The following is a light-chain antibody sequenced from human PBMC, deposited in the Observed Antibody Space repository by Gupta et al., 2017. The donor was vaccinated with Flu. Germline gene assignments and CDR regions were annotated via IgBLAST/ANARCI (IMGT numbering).Light chain of an antibody. CDR1: QSVRSSY. CDR3: QQYGTSSWT. J-gene: IGKJ1*01. V-gene: IGKV3-20*01. CDR2: GAS. Sequence: EIVLTQSPGTLSLPPGERATLSCRASQSVRSSYLAWYQQKPGQAPRLLIYGASKRATGIPDRFSGSGSGTDFTVTISRLEPEDVAVYYCQQYGTSSWTFGQGTKVELK.